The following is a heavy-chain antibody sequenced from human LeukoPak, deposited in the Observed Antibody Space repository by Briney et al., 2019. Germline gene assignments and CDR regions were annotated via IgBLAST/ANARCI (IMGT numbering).Heavy chain of an antibody. D-gene: IGHD4-17*01. CDR2: IYYSGST. CDR3: AREDYGDYSYYYYYGMDV. CDR1: GGSISSSSYY. Sequence: KPSETLSLTCTVSGGSISSSSYYWGWIRQPPGKGLEWIGSIYYSGSTYYNPSLKSRVTIPVDTSKNQFSLKLSSVTAADTAVYYCAREDYGDYSYYYYYGMDVWGQGTTVTVSS. V-gene: IGHV4-39*02. J-gene: IGHJ6*02.